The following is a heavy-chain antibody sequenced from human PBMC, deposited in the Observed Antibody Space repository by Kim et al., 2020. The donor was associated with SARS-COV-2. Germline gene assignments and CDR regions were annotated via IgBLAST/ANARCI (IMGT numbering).Heavy chain of an antibody. CDR3: AREVEAWGNSLDASDL. CDR2: IYSTGTT. V-gene: IGHV3-53*01. J-gene: IGHJ3*01. CDR1: GFIVSSPY. Sequence: GGSLRLSCVASGFIVSSPYMNWLRQAPEKGLEWVSVIYSTGTTHYSDSVKGRFTISRDKSKNTLFLQMISLIVEDTAIYYCAREVEAWGNSLDASDLWG. D-gene: IGHD4-4*01.